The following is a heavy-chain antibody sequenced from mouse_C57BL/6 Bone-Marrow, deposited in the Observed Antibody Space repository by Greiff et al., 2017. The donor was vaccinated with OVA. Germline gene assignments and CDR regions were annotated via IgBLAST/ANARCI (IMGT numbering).Heavy chain of an antibody. D-gene: IGHD2-5*01. J-gene: IGHJ2*01. V-gene: IGHV1-59*01. Sequence: QVQLQQPGAELVRPGTSVKLSCKASGYTFTSYWMHWVKQRPGQGLEWIGVIDPSDSYTNYNQKFKGKATLTVDTSSSTAYMQLSSLTSEDSAVYYCVPAYYSNYDFFDYWGQGTTLTVSS. CDR3: VPAYYSNYDFFDY. CDR2: IDPSDSYT. CDR1: GYTFTSYW.